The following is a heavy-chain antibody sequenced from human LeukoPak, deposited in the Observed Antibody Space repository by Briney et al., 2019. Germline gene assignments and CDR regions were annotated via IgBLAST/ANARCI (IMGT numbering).Heavy chain of an antibody. D-gene: IGHD2-15*01. CDR3: DIVVVVAANEYYFDY. CDR1: GFTFSNAW. J-gene: IGHJ4*02. CDR2: IKSKTDGGTT. V-gene: IGHV3-15*01. Sequence: GGSLRLSCAASGFTFSNAWMSWVRQAPGKGLEWVGRIKSKTDGGTTDYAAPVKGRFTISRDDSKNTLYLQMNSLKTEDTAVYYCDIVVVVAANEYYFDYWGQGTLVTVSS.